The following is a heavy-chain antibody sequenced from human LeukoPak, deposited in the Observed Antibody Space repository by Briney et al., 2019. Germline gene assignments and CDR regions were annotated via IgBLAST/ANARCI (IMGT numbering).Heavy chain of an antibody. CDR2: IRYDGSNK. CDR1: VFTFSSYG. V-gene: IGHV3-30*02. D-gene: IGHD2-2*01. J-gene: IGHJ4*02. CDR3: AKDHLEWVVPAAIDY. Sequence: GGSLRLSCAPSVFTFSSYGMHWVRQAPGKGLEWVAFIRYDGSNKYYADSVKGRFTISRDNSKNTLYLQMNSLRAEDTAVYYCAKDHLEWVVPAAIDYWGQGTLVTVSS.